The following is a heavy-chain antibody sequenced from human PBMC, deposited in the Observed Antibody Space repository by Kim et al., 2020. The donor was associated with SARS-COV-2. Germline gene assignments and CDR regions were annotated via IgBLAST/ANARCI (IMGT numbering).Heavy chain of an antibody. CDR2: IYYSGST. J-gene: IGHJ6*03. CDR3: ARAIVVVPAAIRWDTGGYYYMDV. V-gene: IGHV4-59*01. Sequence: SQTLSLTCTVSGGSISSYYWSWIRQPPGKGLEWIGYIYYSGSTNYNPSLKSRVTISVDTSKNQFSLKLSSVTAADTAVYYCARAIVVVPAAIRWDTGGYYYMDVWGKGTTVTVSS. D-gene: IGHD2-2*02. CDR1: GGSISSYY.